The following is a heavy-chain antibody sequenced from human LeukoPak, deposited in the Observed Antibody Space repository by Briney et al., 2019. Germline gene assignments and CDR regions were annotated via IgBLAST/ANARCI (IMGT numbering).Heavy chain of an antibody. D-gene: IGHD1-7*01. J-gene: IGHJ4*02. V-gene: IGHV3-7*01. CDR2: IRQDGSER. Sequence: GGSLRLSCAASGFIFSNYWMTWVRQAPGKGLEWVAHIRQDGSERHYVDSVKDRFTISRDNAKNSLDLQMDSLRAEDTAVYYCARDWGTTGYDLYDSWGQGTLVTVSS. CDR1: GFIFSNYW. CDR3: ARDWGTTGYDLYDS.